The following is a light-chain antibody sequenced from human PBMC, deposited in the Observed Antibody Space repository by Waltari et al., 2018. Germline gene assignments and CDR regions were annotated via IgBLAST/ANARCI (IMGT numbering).Light chain of an antibody. V-gene: IGKV3-20*01. J-gene: IGKJ1*01. CDR2: GAS. CDR1: QTINSNH. Sequence: EIVLTQSPGTMSLSPGDRAILSCRASQTINSNHLAWYQQKPGQAPRLHIHGASSRAIGIPDRFFGSGSGTDFTLTISRLEPEDSGVYYCQQYSASTGTFGQGTKVEIK. CDR3: QQYSASTGT.